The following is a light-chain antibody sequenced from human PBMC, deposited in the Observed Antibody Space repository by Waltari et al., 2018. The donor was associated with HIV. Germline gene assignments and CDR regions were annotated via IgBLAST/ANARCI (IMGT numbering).Light chain of an antibody. V-gene: IGLV2-8*01. CDR3: SSYACSYNYV. CDR1: SRAVCGCNY. CDR2: EVS. J-gene: IGLJ1*01. Sequence: QSALTLLRSASGPPGPSVAISCTGTSRAVCGCNYVFWYQQHPDKAPKLMIDEVSKRPSRVTDRFSGSKSGNTASLTVSGLQAEDEADYYCSSYACSYNYVFGTGTKVTVL.